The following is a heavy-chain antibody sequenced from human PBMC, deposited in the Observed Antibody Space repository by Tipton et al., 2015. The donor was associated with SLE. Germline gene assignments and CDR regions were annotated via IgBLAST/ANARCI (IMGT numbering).Heavy chain of an antibody. J-gene: IGHJ6*03. CDR1: GASITNYY. D-gene: IGHD2-15*01. CDR2: THYSGST. V-gene: IGHV4-39*07. CDR3: VKSVVVVSPRDYYYYMDV. Sequence: LRLSCAVSGASITNYYWTWIRQPPGKGLEWIGTTHYSGSTFYNPSLKSRVTISVDMSKNQFSVKLTSVTAADTAVYHCVKSVVVVSPRDYYYYMDVWGKGTTVTVSS.